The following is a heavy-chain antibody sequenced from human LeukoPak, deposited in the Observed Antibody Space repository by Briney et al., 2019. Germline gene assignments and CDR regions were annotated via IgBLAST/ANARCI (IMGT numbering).Heavy chain of an antibody. CDR3: ASKAPIFGVVGYMDV. Sequence: PSETPSLTCTVSGGSISSSSHHWAWIRLPAGKGLEWIGNIHYSGNTFYHPSLKSRVTISLDTSTNQFSLKMSSVTAADTAVYYCASKAPIFGVVGYMDVWGKGTTVTVSS. CDR2: IHYSGNT. D-gene: IGHD3-3*01. J-gene: IGHJ6*03. CDR1: GGSISSSSHH. V-gene: IGHV4-39*07.